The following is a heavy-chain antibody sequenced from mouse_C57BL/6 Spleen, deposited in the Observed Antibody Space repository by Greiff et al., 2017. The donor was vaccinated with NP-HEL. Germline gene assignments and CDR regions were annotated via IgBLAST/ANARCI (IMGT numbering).Heavy chain of an antibody. J-gene: IGHJ2*01. Sequence: QVLLQQPGAELVKPGASVKLSCKASGYTFTSYWMHWVKQRPGRGLEWIGRIDPNSGGTKYNEKFKSKATLTVDKPSSTAYMQLSSLTSEDSAVYYCARSVIYYDYDGGCFDYWGQGTTLTVSS. V-gene: IGHV1-72*01. CDR1: GYTFTSYW. D-gene: IGHD2-4*01. CDR3: ARSVIYYDYDGGCFDY. CDR2: IDPNSGGT.